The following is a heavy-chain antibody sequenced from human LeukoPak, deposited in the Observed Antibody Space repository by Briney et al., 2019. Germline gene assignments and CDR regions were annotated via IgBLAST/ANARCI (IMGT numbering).Heavy chain of an antibody. CDR1: GGTFSSYA. J-gene: IGHJ6*03. D-gene: IGHD3-3*01. CDR3: AKTTLRFLEWLSPNYYYYMDV. V-gene: IGHV1-2*02. CDR2: INPNSGGR. Sequence: ASVKVSCKASGGTFSSYAISWVRQAPGQGVEWMGWINPNSGGRNYAQKFQGRVTMTRDTSISTAYMELSRLRSDDTAVYYCAKTTLRFLEWLSPNYYYYMDVWGKGTTVTVSS.